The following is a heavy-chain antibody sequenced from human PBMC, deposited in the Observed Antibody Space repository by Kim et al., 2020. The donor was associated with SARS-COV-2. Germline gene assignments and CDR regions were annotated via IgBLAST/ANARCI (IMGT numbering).Heavy chain of an antibody. V-gene: IGHV4-39*01. Sequence: YNPSLKSRLTISIDTSKNQFSLKRSSVTAADSAVHYCARSGRHYDSTWFDPWGQGTLVTVSS. CDR3: ARSGRHYDSTWFDP. J-gene: IGHJ5*02. D-gene: IGHD3-10*01.